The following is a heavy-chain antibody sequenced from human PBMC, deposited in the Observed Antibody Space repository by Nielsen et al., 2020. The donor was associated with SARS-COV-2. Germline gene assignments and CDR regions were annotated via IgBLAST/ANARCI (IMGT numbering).Heavy chain of an antibody. J-gene: IGHJ4*02. Sequence: SETLSLTCTVSGGSISRYYWSWIRQSPGKGLEWIGYIYYSGSTNYNPSLKSRVTISVDTSKNQFSLKLSSVTAADTAVYYCARGVRGWLQVRVPAWYYFDYWGQGTLVTVSS. CDR2: IYYSGST. D-gene: IGHD5-24*01. CDR1: GGSISRYY. V-gene: IGHV4-59*01. CDR3: ARGVRGWLQVRVPAWYYFDY.